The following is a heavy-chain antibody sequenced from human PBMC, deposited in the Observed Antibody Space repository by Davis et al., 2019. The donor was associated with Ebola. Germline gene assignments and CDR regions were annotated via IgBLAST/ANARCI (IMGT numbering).Heavy chain of an antibody. CDR3: ASSNIAARPGYYYGMDV. J-gene: IGHJ6*02. V-gene: IGHV3-11*04. D-gene: IGHD6-6*01. CDR1: GFTFSDYY. Sequence: LSLTCAASGFTFSDYYMSWIRQAPGKGLEWVSYISTSGSTRYYAESVKGRFTISRDNAKNSLYLQMNSLRAEDTAVYYCASSNIAARPGYYYGMDVWGQGTTVTVSS. CDR2: ISTSGSTR.